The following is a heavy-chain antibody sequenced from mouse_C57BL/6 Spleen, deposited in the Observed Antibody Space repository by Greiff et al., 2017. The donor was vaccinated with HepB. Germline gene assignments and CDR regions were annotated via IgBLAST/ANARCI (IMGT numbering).Heavy chain of an antibody. J-gene: IGHJ4*01. Sequence: QVQLQQSGPGLVQPSQSLSITCTVSGFSLTSYGVHWVRQSPGKGLEWLGVIWSGGSTAYNAAFISRLSISKDNSKSQVFFKMNSLQADDTAIYYCARNRGDYYAMDYWGQGTSVTVSS. CDR3: ARNRGDYYAMDY. D-gene: IGHD3-3*01. CDR1: GFSLTSYG. CDR2: IWSGGST. V-gene: IGHV2-2*01.